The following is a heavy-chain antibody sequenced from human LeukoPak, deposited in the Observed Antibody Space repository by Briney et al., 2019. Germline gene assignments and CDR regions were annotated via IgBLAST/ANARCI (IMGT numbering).Heavy chain of an antibody. J-gene: IGHJ6*02. CDR1: GFSFHAFD. D-gene: IGHD1-26*01. Sequence: PGGSLTLSCAASGFSFHAFDMHWVRHAPGKGLEWVSLINSVGTKTYYADSVRGRFTISRDNSKNSLYLQMNSLRTEDTALYYCATWAFYHGLDVWGQGTTVTISS. V-gene: IGHV3-43*02. CDR2: INSVGTKT. CDR3: ATWAFYHGLDV.